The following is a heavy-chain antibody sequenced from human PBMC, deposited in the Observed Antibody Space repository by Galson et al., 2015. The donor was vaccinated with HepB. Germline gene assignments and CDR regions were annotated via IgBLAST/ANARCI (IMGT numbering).Heavy chain of an antibody. Sequence: SLRLSCAASGFTFSIYSMNWLRQTPGKGLEWVSYITSSSTTYYADSVKGRFTISRDNSKNSLYLQVNSLRDDDTAVYYCARDSGLDPWGQGTLVTVSS. CDR2: ITSSSTT. D-gene: IGHD3-10*01. V-gene: IGHV3-48*02. J-gene: IGHJ5*02. CDR1: GFTFSIYS. CDR3: ARDSGLDP.